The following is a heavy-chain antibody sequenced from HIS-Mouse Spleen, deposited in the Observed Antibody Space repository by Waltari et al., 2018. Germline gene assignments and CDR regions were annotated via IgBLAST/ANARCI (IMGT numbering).Heavy chain of an antibody. Sequence: QLQLQESGPGLVKPSETLSLTCTVSGGSISSSSYYWGWIRQPPGKGLEWIGSIYYSGSTYSNPSLKSRVTISVDTSKNQFSLKLSSVTAADTAVYDCARAPSTLMVYANFDYWGQGTLVTVSS. CDR3: ARAPSTLMVYANFDY. J-gene: IGHJ4*02. D-gene: IGHD2-8*01. CDR2: IYYSGST. CDR1: GGSISSSSYY. V-gene: IGHV4-39*07.